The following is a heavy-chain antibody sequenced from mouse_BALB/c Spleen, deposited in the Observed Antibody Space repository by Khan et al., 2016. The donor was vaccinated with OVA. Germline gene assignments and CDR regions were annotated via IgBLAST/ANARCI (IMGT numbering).Heavy chain of an antibody. V-gene: IGHV5-6*01. CDR1: GFTFSAYG. Sequence: EVELVESGGDLVKPGGSLRLSCAASGFTFSAYGMSWVRQTPDKRLEWVATINSDGDYTYYPDTVKGRFTISRNNAENTLNLQMSSLKSEDTAIYYCASHLTGSFAYWGQGTLVTVSA. D-gene: IGHD4-1*01. CDR2: INSDGDYT. CDR3: ASHLTGSFAY. J-gene: IGHJ3*01.